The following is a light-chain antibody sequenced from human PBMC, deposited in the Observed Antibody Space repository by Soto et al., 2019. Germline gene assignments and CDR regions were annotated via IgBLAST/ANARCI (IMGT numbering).Light chain of an antibody. V-gene: IGLV2-18*02. CDR1: SSDVGSYNR. J-gene: IGLJ1*01. Sequence: QCVLTQPPSGSGSPGQSVTISCTGTSSDVGSYNRVSWYQQPPGTAPKVMIYDVSNRPSGVPDRFSGSKSGNTASLTISGLQAEDESDYYCSSYTSSSTYVFGTGTKATVL. CDR2: DVS. CDR3: SSYTSSSTYV.